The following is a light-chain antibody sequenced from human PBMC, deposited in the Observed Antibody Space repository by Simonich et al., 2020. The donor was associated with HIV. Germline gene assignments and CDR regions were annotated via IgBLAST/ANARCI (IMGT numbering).Light chain of an antibody. Sequence: IVLTQSPATLSLSPGKRVTLSCRASQSVSSNLAWYQQKPGQAPRLLIYGASTRATCIPARFSGSGSGTEFTLTISSMQSEDFAVYYCQQYNNWPRTFGQGTKVEIK. CDR2: GAS. V-gene: IGKV3-15*01. J-gene: IGKJ1*01. CDR1: QSVSSN. CDR3: QQYNNWPRT.